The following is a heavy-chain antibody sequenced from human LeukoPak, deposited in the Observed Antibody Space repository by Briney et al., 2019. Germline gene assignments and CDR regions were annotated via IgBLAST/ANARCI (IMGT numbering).Heavy chain of an antibody. J-gene: IGHJ6*02. CDR2: IYPSDSDT. CDR1: GYIFTSYW. CDR3: ARRERKQGTYYYYYGMDV. Sequence: GESLKISCKGSGYIFTSYWIGWARHMPGKGLEWMGIIYPSDSDTRYSPSFQGQVTISADKSISTAYLQWSSLKASDTAIYYCARRERKQGTYYYYYGMDVWGQGTTVTVSS. V-gene: IGHV5-51*01.